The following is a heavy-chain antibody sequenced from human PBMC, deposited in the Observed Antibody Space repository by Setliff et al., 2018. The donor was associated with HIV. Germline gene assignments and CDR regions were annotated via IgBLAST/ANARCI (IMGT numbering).Heavy chain of an antibody. J-gene: IGHJ3*02. CDR2: ITGSGDST. CDR3: ARGVRAYSTSPRGFDI. D-gene: IGHD2-15*01. V-gene: IGHV3-23*01. CDR1: GFTFSNYA. Sequence: ESLKISCAASGFTFSNYAMSWVRQAPGKGLEWVSSITGSGDSTYYADSVKGRFTISRDNSKNTLYLQMNGLRAEDTAVFYCARGVRAYSTSPRGFDIWGQGTMVTGSS.